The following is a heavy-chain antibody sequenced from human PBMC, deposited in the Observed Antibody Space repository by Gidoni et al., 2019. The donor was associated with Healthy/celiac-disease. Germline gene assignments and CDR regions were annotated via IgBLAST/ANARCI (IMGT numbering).Heavy chain of an antibody. CDR3: AKHSAYSSSWSLGY. CDR2: ISGSGGST. D-gene: IGHD6-13*01. J-gene: IGHJ4*02. CDR1: GFTFSSYA. Sequence: EVQLLESGGGLVQPGGSLRLSCAASGFTFSSYAMSWVRQDQGKGLEWVSAISGSGGSTYYADSVKGRFTISRDNSKNTLYLQMNSLRAEDTAVYYCAKHSAYSSSWSLGYWGQGTLVTVSS. V-gene: IGHV3-23*01.